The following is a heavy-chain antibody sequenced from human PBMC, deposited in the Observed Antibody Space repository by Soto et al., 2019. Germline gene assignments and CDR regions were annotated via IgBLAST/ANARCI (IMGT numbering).Heavy chain of an antibody. CDR3: ARDLGDDAFDI. D-gene: IGHD7-27*01. CDR2: INAGNGNT. J-gene: IGHJ3*02. Sequence: ASVKVSCKASGGTFSSYTISWGRQAPGQRLEWMGWINAGNGNTKYSQKFQGRVTITRDTSASTAYMELSSLRSEDTAVYYCARDLGDDAFDIWGQGTMVTVSS. V-gene: IGHV1-3*01. CDR1: GGTFSSYT.